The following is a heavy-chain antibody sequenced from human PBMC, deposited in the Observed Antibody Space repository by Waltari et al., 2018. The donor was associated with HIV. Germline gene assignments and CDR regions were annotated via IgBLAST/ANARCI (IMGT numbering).Heavy chain of an antibody. J-gene: IGHJ3*01. CDR2: LSNSGIT. D-gene: IGHD3-10*01. Sequence: QLQLQESGPGLVKPSETLSLTCTVSSGSITSHYWAWIRQSPGEALEWIGHLSNSGITKNNPSRSSRVTLSVDTSASQFSLKLTSVTAADTAIYSCAREPFYGSGSYYNDAFDVWRQGTQVTV. CDR1: SGSITSHY. V-gene: IGHV4-59*11. CDR3: AREPFYGSGSYYNDAFDV.